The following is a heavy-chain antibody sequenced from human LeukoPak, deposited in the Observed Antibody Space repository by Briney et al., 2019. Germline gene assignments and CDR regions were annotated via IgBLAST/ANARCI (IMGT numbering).Heavy chain of an antibody. Sequence: GASVKVSCKVSGYTLTELSMHWVRQAPGKGLEWMGGFDPEDGETTYAQKFQGRVTMTEDTSTDTAYMELSSLRSEDTAVYYCATSLTFGGNDGQPYFDYWGQGTLVTVSS. J-gene: IGHJ4*02. CDR2: FDPEDGET. V-gene: IGHV1-24*01. CDR1: GYTLTELS. D-gene: IGHD4-23*01. CDR3: ATSLTFGGNDGQPYFDY.